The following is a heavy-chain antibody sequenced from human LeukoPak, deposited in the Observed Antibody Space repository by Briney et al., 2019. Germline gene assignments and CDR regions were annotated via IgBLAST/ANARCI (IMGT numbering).Heavy chain of an antibody. CDR1: GGSFSGYY. J-gene: IGHJ4*02. CDR3: ARERFVFGWARVIDY. Sequence: SETLSLTCAVYGGSFSGYYWSWIRQPPGKGLEWIGEINHSGSTNYNPSLKSRVTISVDTSKNQFSLKLSSVTAADTAVYYCARERFVFGWARVIDYWGQGTLVTVSS. CDR2: INHSGST. V-gene: IGHV4-34*01. D-gene: IGHD6-19*01.